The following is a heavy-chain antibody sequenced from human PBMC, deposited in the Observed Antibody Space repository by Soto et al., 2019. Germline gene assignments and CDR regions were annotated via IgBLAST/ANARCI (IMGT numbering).Heavy chain of an antibody. D-gene: IGHD1-26*01. J-gene: IGHJ6*02. V-gene: IGHV1-69*01. Sequence: QVQLVQSGAEVKEPGSSVSVSCKASGGTFDNFIMNWVRQTPGQGLEWMGGIVPMLGTPTYAEKFKGRVTISATGSTSTMYLEVTSLRSDYTAIYYCARNGTYSSSLSQYSGMDVWGPGTTVTVSS. CDR3: ARNGTYSSSLSQYSGMDV. CDR1: GGTFDNFI. CDR2: IVPMLGTP.